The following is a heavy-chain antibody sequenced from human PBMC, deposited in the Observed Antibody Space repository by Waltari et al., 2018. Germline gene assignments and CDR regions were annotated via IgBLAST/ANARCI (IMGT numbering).Heavy chain of an antibody. Sequence: QVQLVQSGAEVKKPGASVKGSCKASGYTFTRYAMHWLRQARGKRLEWMGWINAGNGNTKYSHKFQGRVTITRDTSASTAYMELSSLRSEDTAVYYCARDRCCSGGSCYPGDNWFDPWGQGTLVTVSS. J-gene: IGHJ5*02. CDR3: ARDRCCSGGSCYPGDNWFDP. CDR1: GYTFTRYA. V-gene: IGHV1-3*01. CDR2: INAGNGNT. D-gene: IGHD2-15*01.